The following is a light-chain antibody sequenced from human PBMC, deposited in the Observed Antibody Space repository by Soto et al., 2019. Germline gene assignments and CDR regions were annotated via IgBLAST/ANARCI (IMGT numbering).Light chain of an antibody. CDR3: QQRSNWPYLT. J-gene: IGKJ4*01. V-gene: IGKV3-11*01. CDR2: DAS. Sequence: PGERATLSCRASQSVSGYLGWYQQKPGQAPRLLIYDASNRAYGVPARFRGSGSGTNFTLTIAGLEPEDFAVYYCQQRSNWPYLTFGGGTKVDIK. CDR1: QSVSGY.